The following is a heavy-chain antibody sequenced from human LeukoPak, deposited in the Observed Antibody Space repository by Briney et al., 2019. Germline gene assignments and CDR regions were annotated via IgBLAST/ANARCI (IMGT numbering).Heavy chain of an antibody. D-gene: IGHD6-19*01. V-gene: IGHV3-53*01. Sequence: GGSLRLSCAASGFTFSSYWMHWVRQAPGKGLEWVSVIYSGGSTYYADSVKGRFAISRDNSKNTVHLQMNSLRAEDTAVYYCARDGSAWYNPFDYWGQGTLVTVSS. J-gene: IGHJ4*02. CDR2: IYSGGST. CDR1: GFTFSSYW. CDR3: ARDGSAWYNPFDY.